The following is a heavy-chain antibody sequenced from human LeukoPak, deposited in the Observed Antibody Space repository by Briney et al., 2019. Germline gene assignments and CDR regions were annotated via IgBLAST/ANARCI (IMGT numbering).Heavy chain of an antibody. V-gene: IGHV1-46*01. CDR2: INPSGGST. D-gene: IGHD2-2*01. Sequence: ASVKVSCKASGYTFTSYYMHWVRQAPGQGLEWMGIINPSGGSTSYAQKFQGRVTMTRDTSTSTVYMELSSLRSEDTAVYYCARDGSIVVVPAATLKPNWFDPWGQGTLVTVSS. J-gene: IGHJ5*02. CDR3: ARDGSIVVVPAATLKPNWFDP. CDR1: GYTFTSYY.